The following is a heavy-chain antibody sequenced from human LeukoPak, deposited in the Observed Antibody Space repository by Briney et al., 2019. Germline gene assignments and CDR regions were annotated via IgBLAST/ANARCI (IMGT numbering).Heavy chain of an antibody. D-gene: IGHD3-3*01. CDR1: GYSISSGYY. Sequence: SETLSLTCTVSGYSISSGYYWGWIRQPPGKGLEWIGSIYHSGSTYYNPSLKSRVTISVDTSKNQFSLKLSSVTAADTAVYYCARQAISIFGVAPRFDPWGQGTLVTVSS. CDR2: IYHSGST. V-gene: IGHV4-38-2*02. J-gene: IGHJ5*02. CDR3: ARQAISIFGVAPRFDP.